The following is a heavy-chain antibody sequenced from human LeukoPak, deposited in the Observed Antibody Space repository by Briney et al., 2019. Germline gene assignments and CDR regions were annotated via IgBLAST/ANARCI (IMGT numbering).Heavy chain of an antibody. Sequence: TGGSLRLSCAPSGFTFSSYSMNWVRQAPGKGLEWVSTISSSSSYIYHADSVKGRFTMPRDNAKNSLYLQMNSLRAEDTAVYYCARDGGRMDVWGQGTTVTVSS. D-gene: IGHD6-25*01. CDR3: ARDGGRMDV. V-gene: IGHV3-21*01. J-gene: IGHJ6*02. CDR2: ISSSSSYI. CDR1: GFTFSSYS.